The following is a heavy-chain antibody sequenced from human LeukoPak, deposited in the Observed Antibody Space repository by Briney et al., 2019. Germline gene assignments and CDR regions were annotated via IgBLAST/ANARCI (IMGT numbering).Heavy chain of an antibody. CDR1: GYTFTGYY. V-gene: IGHV1-2*04. Sequence: ASVKVSCKASGYTFTGYYMHWVRQAPGQGLEWMGWINPNSGGTNYAQKFQGWVTMTRDTSISTAYMELSRLRSDDTAVYYCARGNVLRFLEWSHPQNWFDPWGQGTLVTVSS. CDR2: INPNSGGT. J-gene: IGHJ5*02. CDR3: ARGNVLRFLEWSHPQNWFDP. D-gene: IGHD3-3*01.